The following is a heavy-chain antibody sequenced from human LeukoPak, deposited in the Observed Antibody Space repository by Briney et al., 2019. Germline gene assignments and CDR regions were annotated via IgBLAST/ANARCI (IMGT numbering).Heavy chain of an antibody. D-gene: IGHD3-22*01. CDR1: GFIFGDNA. CDR2: IRSKTYGGTT. J-gene: IGHJ6*03. V-gene: IGHV3-49*04. Sequence: PGGSLRLSCTASGFIFGDNAMSWVRQAPGKGLEWVGFIRSKTYGGTTEYAASVKGRFTISRDDSKSIAYLLMNSLKTEDTAMYYCTRDADYYDSTTMTRYYYMDVWGKGTTVTISS. CDR3: TRDADYYDSTTMTRYYYMDV.